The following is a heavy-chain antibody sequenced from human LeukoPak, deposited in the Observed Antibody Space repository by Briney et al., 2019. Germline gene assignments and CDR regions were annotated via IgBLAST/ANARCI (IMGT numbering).Heavy chain of an antibody. Sequence: SETLSLTCTVSGGSISCSTYYWVWIRQPPGKGLEWIGSIYYNGRTYNNSSLKSRATISVDTSKNQFSLNLSSVTAADTAVYYCARSRDGYNLFDYWGQGTLVTVSS. V-gene: IGHV4-39*01. CDR1: GGSISCSTYY. CDR3: ARSRDGYNLFDY. J-gene: IGHJ4*02. D-gene: IGHD5-24*01. CDR2: IYYNGRT.